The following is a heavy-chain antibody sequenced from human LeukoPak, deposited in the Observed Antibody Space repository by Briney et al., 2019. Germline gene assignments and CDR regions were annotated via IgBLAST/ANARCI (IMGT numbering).Heavy chain of an antibody. CDR2: TSAGGDIT. D-gene: IGHD4-11*01. CDR1: GFTFSDHA. Sequence: GGSLRLSCAASGFTFSDHAMTWVRQTLAKGLESVSSTSAGGDITHYAESVKGRFTISRDNSKNTLYLQMNSLRAEDTAVYYCASRATVTTDRFWFDPWGQGTLVTVSS. V-gene: IGHV3-23*01. CDR3: ASRATVTTDRFWFDP. J-gene: IGHJ5*02.